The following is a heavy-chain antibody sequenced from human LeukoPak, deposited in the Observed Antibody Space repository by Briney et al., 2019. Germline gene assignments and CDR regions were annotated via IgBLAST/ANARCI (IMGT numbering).Heavy chain of an antibody. CDR1: GFTFSSYW. V-gene: IGHV3-7*01. J-gene: IGHJ6*02. D-gene: IGHD2-2*01. CDR2: IKQDGSEK. Sequence: GSLRLSCAASGFTFSSYWMSWVRQAPGKGLERVANIKQDGSEKYYVDSVKGRFTISRDNAKNSLYLQMNSLRAEDTAVYYCARTDCSSTSCYYYYGMDVWGQGTTVTVSS. CDR3: ARTDCSSTSCYYYYGMDV.